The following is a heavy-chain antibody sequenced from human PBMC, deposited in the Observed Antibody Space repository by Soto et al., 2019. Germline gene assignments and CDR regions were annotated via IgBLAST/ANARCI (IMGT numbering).Heavy chain of an antibody. J-gene: IGHJ5*02. Sequence: QVQLVQSGAEVKKPGSSVKVSCKASGGTFSSYAISWVRQAPGQGLEWMGGIIPIFGTANYAQKFQGRVTITADESTSTAYMELSSLRSEDTAVYYCARDPPPDGSGSYSHRSFRWFDPWGQGTLVTVSS. CDR1: GGTFSSYA. CDR2: IIPIFGTA. CDR3: ARDPPPDGSGSYSHRSFRWFDP. V-gene: IGHV1-69*01. D-gene: IGHD3-10*01.